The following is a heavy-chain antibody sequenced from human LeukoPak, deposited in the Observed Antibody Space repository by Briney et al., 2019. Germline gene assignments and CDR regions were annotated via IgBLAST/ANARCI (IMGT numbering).Heavy chain of an antibody. V-gene: IGHV4-4*07. J-gene: IGHJ4*02. Sequence: SETLSLTCTVSGGSISNYHWSWIRQPAGKGLEWIGQIHTSGSTNYNPPLKSRVTMSIDTTEDQVSLTIRSVTAADTAFYYCARRDISSGWSFNYWGQGTLVTVSS. CDR2: IHTSGST. D-gene: IGHD6-19*01. CDR1: GGSISNYH. CDR3: ARRDISSGWSFNY.